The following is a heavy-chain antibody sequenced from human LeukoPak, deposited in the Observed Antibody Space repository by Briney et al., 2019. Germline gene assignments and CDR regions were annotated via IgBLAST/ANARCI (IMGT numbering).Heavy chain of an antibody. Sequence: GGSLRLSCAASGFTFSSYGMHWVRQAPGKGLEWVAVISYDGSNKYYADSVKGRFTISRDNAKNSLYLQMNSLRAEDTAVYYCARDIVVGPEYYYGMDVWGQGTTVTVSS. V-gene: IGHV3-30*03. CDR3: ARDIVVGPEYYYGMDV. CDR1: GFTFSSYG. J-gene: IGHJ6*02. CDR2: ISYDGSNK. D-gene: IGHD2-15*01.